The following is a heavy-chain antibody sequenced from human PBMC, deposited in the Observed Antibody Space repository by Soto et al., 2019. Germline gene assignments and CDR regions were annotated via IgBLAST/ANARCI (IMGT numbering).Heavy chain of an antibody. Sequence: TLSLTCTVSGGSISSGGYYWSWIRQHPGKGLEWIGYIYYSGSTYYNPSLKSRVTISVDTSKNQFSLKLSSVTAADTAVYYCARDHRYDFWSGSQRDYYYGMDVWGQGTTVTVSS. CDR1: GGSISSGGYY. CDR2: IYYSGST. J-gene: IGHJ6*02. D-gene: IGHD3-3*01. CDR3: ARDHRYDFWSGSQRDYYYGMDV. V-gene: IGHV4-31*03.